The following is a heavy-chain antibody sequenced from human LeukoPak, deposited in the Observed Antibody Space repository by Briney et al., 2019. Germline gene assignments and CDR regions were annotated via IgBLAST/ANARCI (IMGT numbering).Heavy chain of an antibody. CDR3: ARDSPFGGN. CDR1: GFTFSTYW. CDR2: IKGDGSER. V-gene: IGHV3-7*01. Sequence: GGSLRLSCAASGFTFSTYWMSWVRQAPGKGLEWVANIKGDGSERNYVDSVKGRFTISRDNAKNSLYLQINSLRAEDTAVYYCARDSPFGGNWGQGTLVTVSS. D-gene: IGHD4-23*01. J-gene: IGHJ4*02.